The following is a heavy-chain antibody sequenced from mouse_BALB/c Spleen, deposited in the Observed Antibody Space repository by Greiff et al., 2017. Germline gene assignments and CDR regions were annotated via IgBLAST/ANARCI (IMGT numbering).Heavy chain of an antibody. Sequence: VQLQQPGAELVKPGTSVKLSCKASGYNFTSYWINWVKQRPGQGLEWIGGINPSNGGTNFNEKFKSKATLTVDKSSSTAYMQLSSLTSEDSAVYYCTREGLRRAMDYWGQGTSVTVSS. CDR2: INPSNGGT. V-gene: IGHV1S81*02. CDR3: TREGLRRAMDY. J-gene: IGHJ4*01. D-gene: IGHD2-2*01. CDR1: GYNFTSYW.